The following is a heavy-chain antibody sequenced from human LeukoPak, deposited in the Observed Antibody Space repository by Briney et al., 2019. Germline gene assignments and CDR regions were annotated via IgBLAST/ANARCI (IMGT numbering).Heavy chain of an antibody. D-gene: IGHD6-6*01. CDR3: ARPSIAARSFFDY. CDR1: GYSISSGYY. J-gene: IGHJ4*02. Sequence: SETLSLTCAVSGYSISSGYYWGWIRQPPGKGLEWIGSIYHSGSTYYNPSLKSRVTISVDTSKNQFSLKLSPVTAADTAVYYCARPSIAARSFFDYWGQGTLVTVSS. CDR2: IYHSGST. V-gene: IGHV4-38-2*01.